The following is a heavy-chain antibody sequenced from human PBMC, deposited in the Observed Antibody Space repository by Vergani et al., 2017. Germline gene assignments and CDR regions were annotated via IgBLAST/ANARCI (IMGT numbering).Heavy chain of an antibody. CDR1: GFTFSSYA. V-gene: IGHV3-23*01. CDR2: ISGSGGST. CDR3: AKRSRAPFYCSSTSCPQPFDY. D-gene: IGHD2-2*01. J-gene: IGHJ4*02. Sequence: EVQLLESGGGLVQPGGSLRLSCAASGFTFSSYAMSWVRQAPGKGLEWVSAISGSGGSTYYADSVKGRFTIPRDNSKNTLYLQMNSLRAEDTAVYYCAKRSRAPFYCSSTSCPQPFDYWGQGTLVTVSS.